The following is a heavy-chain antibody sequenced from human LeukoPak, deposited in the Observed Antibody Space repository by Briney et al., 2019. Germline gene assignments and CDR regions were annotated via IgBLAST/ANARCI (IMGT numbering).Heavy chain of an antibody. Sequence: GGSLRLSCAASGFTFSSYGMNWVRQAPGKGLEWVSSISSSSSYIYYADSVKGRFTISRDNAKNSLYLQMNSLRAEDTAVYSCARGIGGPFDYWGQGTLVTVSS. CDR3: ARGIGGPFDY. D-gene: IGHD2-15*01. CDR2: ISSSSSYI. CDR1: GFTFSSYG. V-gene: IGHV3-21*01. J-gene: IGHJ4*02.